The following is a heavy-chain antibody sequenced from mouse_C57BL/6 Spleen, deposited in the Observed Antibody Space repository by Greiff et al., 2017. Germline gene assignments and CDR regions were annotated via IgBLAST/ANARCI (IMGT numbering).Heavy chain of an antibody. Sequence: VQLQQSGPVLVKPGASVKMSCKASGYTFTDYYMNWVKQSHGKSLEWIGVINPYNGGTSYNQKFKGKATLTVDKSSSTAYMELNSLTSEDSAVYYCARATTVVHWYFDVWGTGTTVTVSS. V-gene: IGHV1-19*01. CDR3: ARATTVVHWYFDV. CDR1: GYTFTDYY. D-gene: IGHD1-1*01. CDR2: INPYNGGT. J-gene: IGHJ1*03.